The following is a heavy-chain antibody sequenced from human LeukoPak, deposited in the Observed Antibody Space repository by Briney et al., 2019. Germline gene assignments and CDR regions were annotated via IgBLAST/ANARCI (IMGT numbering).Heavy chain of an antibody. V-gene: IGHV4-59*01. Sequence: SETLSLTCAVYGGSFSGYYWSWIRQPPGKGLEWIAYIDYSGSTNYNPSLKSRVTISVDTSKNQFSLNLSSVTAADTAVYYCARRHVQYTSSSDPYYFDYWGQGTLVTVSS. J-gene: IGHJ4*02. D-gene: IGHD6-6*01. CDR2: IDYSGST. CDR1: GGSFSGYY. CDR3: ARRHVQYTSSSDPYYFDY.